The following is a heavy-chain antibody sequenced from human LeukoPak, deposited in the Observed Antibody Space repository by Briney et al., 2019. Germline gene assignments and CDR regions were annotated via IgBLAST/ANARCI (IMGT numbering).Heavy chain of an antibody. Sequence: ASVKVSCKASGYTFTSFAISWVRQAPGQGLEWIGWISGYNGDTNYAQKLQDRVTMTTDTSTSTAHMELRSLRSDDTAVYYCARGNWFDPWGQGTLVTVSS. V-gene: IGHV1-18*01. CDR1: GYTFTSFA. CDR2: ISGYNGDT. J-gene: IGHJ5*02. CDR3: ARGNWFDP.